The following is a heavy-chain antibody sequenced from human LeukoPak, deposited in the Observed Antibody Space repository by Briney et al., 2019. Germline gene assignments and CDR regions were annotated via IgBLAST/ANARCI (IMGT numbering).Heavy chain of an antibody. V-gene: IGHV4-34*01. CDR2: INHSGST. CDR3: ARAERPWELLDY. Sequence: SETLSLTCAVYGGSFSGYYWSWIRQPPGKGLEWIGEINHSGSTNYNPSLKSRVTISVDTSKNQFSLKLSSVTAADTAVYYCARAERPWELLDYWGQGTLVTVSS. D-gene: IGHD1-26*01. J-gene: IGHJ4*02. CDR1: GGSFSGYY.